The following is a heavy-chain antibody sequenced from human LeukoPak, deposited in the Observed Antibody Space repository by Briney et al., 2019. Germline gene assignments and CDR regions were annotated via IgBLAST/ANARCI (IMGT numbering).Heavy chain of an antibody. Sequence: GGSLRLSCAASGFSFSTYAINWVRQAPGKGLEWVSSIGSGSTYIYYADSVKGRFTISRDDAKNSLWLQMNSLRAEDTSVYYCARGSRYSETSGFYYFDYWGQGTLVTVSS. D-gene: IGHD3-22*01. V-gene: IGHV3-21*01. J-gene: IGHJ4*02. CDR2: IGSGSTYI. CDR3: ARGSRYSETSGFYYFDY. CDR1: GFSFSTYA.